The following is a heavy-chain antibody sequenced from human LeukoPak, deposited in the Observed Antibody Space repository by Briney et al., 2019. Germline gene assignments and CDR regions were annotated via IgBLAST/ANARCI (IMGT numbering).Heavy chain of an antibody. Sequence: GGSLRLSCAASGFTFSSYSMNWVRQAPGKGLEWVSSISSSSSYIYYADSVKGRFTISRDNAKNSLYLQMNSLRAEDTAVYYCARDEYLWFGGGYYYYYGMDVWGQGTTVTVSS. J-gene: IGHJ6*02. CDR1: GFTFSSYS. CDR3: ARDEYLWFGGGYYYYYGMDV. CDR2: ISSSSSYI. V-gene: IGHV3-21*01. D-gene: IGHD3-10*01.